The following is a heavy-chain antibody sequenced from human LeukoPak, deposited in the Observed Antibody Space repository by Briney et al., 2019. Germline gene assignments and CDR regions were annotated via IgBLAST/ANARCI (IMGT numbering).Heavy chain of an antibody. V-gene: IGHV3-30*18. CDR2: ISYDGNNK. D-gene: IGHD1-26*01. Sequence: GGSLRLSCAASGFTFSNYGMHWVRQAPGKGLEWVTIISYDGNNKYYADSVKGRFTISRDNSKNTLYLQMNSLRAEDTAVYYCAKRSGTFPRDAFDIWGQGTMVTVSS. CDR1: GFTFSNYG. J-gene: IGHJ3*02. CDR3: AKRSGTFPRDAFDI.